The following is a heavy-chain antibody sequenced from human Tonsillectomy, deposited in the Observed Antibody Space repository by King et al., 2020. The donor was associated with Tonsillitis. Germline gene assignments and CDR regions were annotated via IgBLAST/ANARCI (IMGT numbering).Heavy chain of an antibody. CDR2: IIYSGHST. V-gene: IGHV3-23*03. CDR1: GFTFSSYA. J-gene: IGHJ4*02. D-gene: IGHD3-22*01. Sequence: VQLVESGGGLVQPGGSLRLSCAASGFTFSSYAMSWVRQVPGKGLEWVSIIYSGHSTYYADSVKGRFTISRDNSRNTLYLQMNSLRAEDTAVYYCTEEEVPGYYVSSGYVDYWGQGTLVTVSS. CDR3: TEEEVPGYYVSSGYVDY.